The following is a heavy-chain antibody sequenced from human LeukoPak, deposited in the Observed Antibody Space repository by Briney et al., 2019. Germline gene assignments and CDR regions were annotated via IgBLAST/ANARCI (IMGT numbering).Heavy chain of an antibody. CDR1: GFSISSGYY. V-gene: IGHV4-38-2*02. CDR3: VREAERRVVN. D-gene: IGHD1-1*01. Sequence: SETLSLTCVVSGFSISSGYYWGWIRQPPGEGLEWIGNIHPSGTMFHNSSLNSRVTMSIDTSKNQFSLKLSSVTAADTAVYYCVREAERRVVNWGQGTLVTVSS. J-gene: IGHJ4*02. CDR2: IHPSGTM.